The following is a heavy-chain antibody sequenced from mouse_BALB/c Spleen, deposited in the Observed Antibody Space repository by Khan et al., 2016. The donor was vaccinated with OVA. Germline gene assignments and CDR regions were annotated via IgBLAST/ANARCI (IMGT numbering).Heavy chain of an antibody. Sequence: EVELVESGGGLVQPGGSRKLSCAASGFTFSRFGMHWVRQAPEKGLEWVAYISSGSSTIYYAATVKGRFTLPRDNTKNTFFLQMTSLRSEDTAMYYYARDSDFDYWGQGTTLTVSS. J-gene: IGHJ2*01. CDR2: ISSGSSTI. CDR1: GFTFSRFG. V-gene: IGHV5-17*02. CDR3: ARDSDFDY.